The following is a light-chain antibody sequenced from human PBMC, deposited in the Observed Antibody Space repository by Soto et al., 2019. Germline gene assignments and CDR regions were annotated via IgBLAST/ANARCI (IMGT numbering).Light chain of an antibody. CDR2: AAS. CDR1: QSISTF. J-gene: IGKJ1*01. Sequence: DIQMTQSPSSLSASVGDRVTITCRASQSISTFLNWYQQKPGKAPKLLIYAASTLQSGVPSGFSGSGSGTDFALTFSSLQPEDFATYFCQQSYTTPQSWTFGQGTKVEIK. CDR3: QQSYTTPQSWT. V-gene: IGKV1-39*01.